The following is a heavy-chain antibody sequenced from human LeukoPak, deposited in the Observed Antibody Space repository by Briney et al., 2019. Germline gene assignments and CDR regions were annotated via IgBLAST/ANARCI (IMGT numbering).Heavy chain of an antibody. V-gene: IGHV3-74*01. CDR3: AREGGYYDILTGFYYYYGMDV. CDR2: INSDGSST. Sequence: GGSLRLSCAASGFTFSSYSMNWVRQAPGKGLVWVSRINSDGSSTSYADSVKGRFTISRDNAKNTLYLQMNSLRAEDTAVYYCAREGGYYDILTGFYYYYGMDVWGQGTTVTVSS. J-gene: IGHJ6*02. CDR1: GFTFSSYS. D-gene: IGHD3-9*01.